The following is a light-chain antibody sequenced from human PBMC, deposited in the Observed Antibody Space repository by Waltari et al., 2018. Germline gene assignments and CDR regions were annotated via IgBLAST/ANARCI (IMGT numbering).Light chain of an antibody. Sequence: EIRITKSPPPLSDLEGNRVTTTCRASERISNWLAWYQQRPGKVPKLLIYPASSLEYGVPSRFSGSGFGTDFSLSISSLQPEDFTTYYCQKYNTYPWTFGRGTKVEIK. CDR3: QKYNTYPWT. CDR2: PAS. CDR1: ERISNW. V-gene: IGKV1-5*03. J-gene: IGKJ1*01.